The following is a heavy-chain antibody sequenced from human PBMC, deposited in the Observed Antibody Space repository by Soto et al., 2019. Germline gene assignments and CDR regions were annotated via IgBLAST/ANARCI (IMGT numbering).Heavy chain of an antibody. J-gene: IGHJ4*02. CDR3: ARGTILWFCHYYFDY. V-gene: IGHV1-46*01. CDR2: INPSGGST. Sequence: ASVKVSCKASGYTFTSYYMHWVRQAPGQGLEWMGIINPSGGSTSYAQKFQGRVTMTRDTSTSTVYMELSSLRSEDTAVYYCARGTILWFCHYYFDYWGQGTLVTVSS. CDR1: GYTFTSYY. D-gene: IGHD3-10*01.